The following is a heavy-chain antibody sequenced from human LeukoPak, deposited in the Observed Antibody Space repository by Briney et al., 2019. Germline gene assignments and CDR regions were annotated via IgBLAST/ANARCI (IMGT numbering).Heavy chain of an antibody. CDR1: GFTFSGSA. CDR3: ARGPYGDYDSIYYFDY. CDR2: VRSKGDNYAT. Sequence: PGGSLRLSCAASGFTFSGSAMHWVRQASGKGLEWVGRVRSKGDNYATAYAASVKGRFNISRDDSKNTAYLQMNSLRAEDTAVYYCARGPYGDYDSIYYFDYWGQGTLVTVSS. J-gene: IGHJ4*02. V-gene: IGHV3-73*01. D-gene: IGHD4-17*01.